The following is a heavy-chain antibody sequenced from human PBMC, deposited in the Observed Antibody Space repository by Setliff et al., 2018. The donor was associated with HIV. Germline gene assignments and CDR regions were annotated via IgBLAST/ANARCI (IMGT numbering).Heavy chain of an antibody. CDR3: VGMDIVVVLPPDV. V-gene: IGHV3-23*01. D-gene: IGHD2-21*01. CDR1: GFTFKNCA. CDR2: ISGSGSTP. Sequence: PGGSLRLSCAASGFTFKNCAMSWVRQTPGKGLEWVSAISGSGSTPYYSDSVKGRFTISRDNSKNTLYLQMDSPRPEDTAVYFCVGMDIVVVLPPDVWGQGTTVTVSS. J-gene: IGHJ6*02.